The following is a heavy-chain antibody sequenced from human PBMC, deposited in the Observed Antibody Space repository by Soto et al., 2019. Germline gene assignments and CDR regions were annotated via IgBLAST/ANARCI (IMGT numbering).Heavy chain of an antibody. J-gene: IGHJ4*02. Sequence: GGSLRLSCAASGFTFRSYNMNWVRQAPGKGLEWVSYISSSSSYISYADSVKGRFTISRDNAKNSLYLQMNSLRAEDTAVYYCARDCSGGSCYSGGHPIDYWGQGTLVTVSS. CDR1: GFTFRSYN. D-gene: IGHD2-15*01. CDR2: ISSSSSYI. CDR3: ARDCSGGSCYSGGHPIDY. V-gene: IGHV3-21*01.